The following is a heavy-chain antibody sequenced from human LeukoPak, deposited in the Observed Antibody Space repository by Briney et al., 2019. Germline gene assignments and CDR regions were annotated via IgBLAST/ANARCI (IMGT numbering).Heavy chain of an antibody. D-gene: IGHD3-10*01. CDR1: GYTFTSYW. Sequence: GESLKISCKGSGYTFTSYWIGWVRQMPGKGLEWMGSIYAGDSDTRYSPSFQGQVTISAERSISTAYLQWSSLQAPDTAMYYCARPRTLVRGTIGYYFDYWGQGTLVTVSS. CDR2: IYAGDSDT. V-gene: IGHV5-51*01. CDR3: ARPRTLVRGTIGYYFDY. J-gene: IGHJ4*02.